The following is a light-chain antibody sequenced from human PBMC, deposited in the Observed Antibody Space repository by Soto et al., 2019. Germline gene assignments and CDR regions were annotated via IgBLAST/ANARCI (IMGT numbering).Light chain of an antibody. CDR2: EVS. Sequence: QSALTQPASVSGSPGQSITISCARTSSDVGTYNYVSWYQQHPGSTPKIIIYEVSNRPSGVSDRFSGSKSGNTASLTISGLQAGDEADYYCSSFTTSSTRVFGGGTKLTVL. J-gene: IGLJ3*02. CDR1: SSDVGTYNY. CDR3: SSFTTSSTRV. V-gene: IGLV2-14*01.